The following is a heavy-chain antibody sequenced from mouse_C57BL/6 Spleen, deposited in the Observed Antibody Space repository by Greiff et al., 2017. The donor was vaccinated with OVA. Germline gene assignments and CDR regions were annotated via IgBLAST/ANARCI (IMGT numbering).Heavy chain of an antibody. V-gene: IGHV1-82*01. J-gene: IGHJ4*01. CDR1: GYAFSSSW. CDR2: IYPGDGDT. Sequence: QVQLKQSGPELVQPGASVQISCKASGYAFSSSWMNWVKQRPGQGLEWIGRIYPGDGDTTYNGKFKGKATLTADKYSSTAYMQLSSLTSEDSAVYYGARGGYLKEYAMDYWGQGTSVTVSS. CDR3: ARGGYLKEYAMDY. D-gene: IGHD5-1*01.